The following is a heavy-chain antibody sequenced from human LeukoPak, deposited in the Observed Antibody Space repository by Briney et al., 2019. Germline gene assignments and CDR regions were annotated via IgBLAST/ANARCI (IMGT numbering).Heavy chain of an antibody. V-gene: IGHV3-73*01. Sequence: PGGSLRLSWAASGFTFPASAIHWVRQASGKGLEWVGRIRSKANSYATSSAASVKGRFTISRDDSKNAAYLQMNSLKTEDTAVCYCTTDYGVHFDYWGQGTLVTVSS. CDR3: TTDYGVHFDY. CDR2: IRSKANSYAT. J-gene: IGHJ4*02. CDR1: GFTFPASA. D-gene: IGHD4-17*01.